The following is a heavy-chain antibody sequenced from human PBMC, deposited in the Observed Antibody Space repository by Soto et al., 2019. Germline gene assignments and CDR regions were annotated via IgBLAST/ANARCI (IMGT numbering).Heavy chain of an antibody. J-gene: IGHJ4*02. CDR1: TESFSHYY. D-gene: IGHD2-15*01. CDR3: VGGRSRLEGFDY. CDR2: IDHSGNT. V-gene: IGHV4-34*01. Sequence: PSETLSLTCAVKTESFSHYYWIWMPQPPGKGLEWIGEIDHSGNTNYSPSLKSRVTISVDTSKNQFSLKLNSVTAADTAEYYCVGGRSRLEGFDYWGQGTQVTVSS.